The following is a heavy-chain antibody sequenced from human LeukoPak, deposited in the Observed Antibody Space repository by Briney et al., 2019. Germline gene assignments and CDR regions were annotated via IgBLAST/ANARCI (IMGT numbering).Heavy chain of an antibody. J-gene: IGHJ4*02. CDR1: GVSISSYY. CDR2: IYYSGST. CDR3: ARDCYGDYVFDY. V-gene: IGHV4-59*01. Sequence: RSSETLSLTCTVSGVSISSYYWSWIRQPPGKGLEWIGYIYYSGSTNYNPSLKSRVTISVETSKNQFSLKLSSVTAADTAVYYCARDCYGDYVFDYWGQGTLDTVSS. D-gene: IGHD4-17*01.